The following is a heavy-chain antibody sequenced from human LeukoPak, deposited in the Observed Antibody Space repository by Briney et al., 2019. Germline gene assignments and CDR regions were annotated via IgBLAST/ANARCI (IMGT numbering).Heavy chain of an antibody. J-gene: IGHJ4*02. CDR1: GFTFSSYW. D-gene: IGHD4-23*01. CDR3: AKDLGYGGNPPVYFDY. Sequence: PGGSLRLSCAGSGFTFSSYWMNWVRQAPGKGLEWVAIIKKDGNEAFYVDSVKGRFTISRDNAKNSLYLQMNSLRAEDTAVYYCAKDLGYGGNPPVYFDYWGQGTLVTVSS. V-gene: IGHV3-7*03. CDR2: IKKDGNEA.